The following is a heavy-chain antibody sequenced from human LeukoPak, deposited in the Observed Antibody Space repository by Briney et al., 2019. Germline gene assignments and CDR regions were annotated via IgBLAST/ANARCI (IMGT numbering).Heavy chain of an antibody. D-gene: IGHD3-10*01. CDR2: IYPGDSDT. CDR3: ARPTMVRGVLDY. CDR1: GYSFTSYW. V-gene: IGHV5-51*01. J-gene: IGHJ4*02. Sequence: GASLKISCKGFGYSFTSYWSGWVRQMPGKGLEWMGIIYPGDSDTRYSPSFQGQVTISADKSISTAYLQWSSLKASDTAMYYCARPTMVRGVLDYWGQGTLVTVSS.